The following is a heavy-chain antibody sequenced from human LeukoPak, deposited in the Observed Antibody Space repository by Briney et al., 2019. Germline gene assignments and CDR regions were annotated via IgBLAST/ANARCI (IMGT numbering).Heavy chain of an antibody. CDR2: IKHDGSEK. Sequence: GGSLRLSCAASGFTFSSFWMSWVRQAPGKGLEWVANIKHDGSEKYYVDSVKGRFTISRDNAKNSLYLQMNSLRAEDTAVYYCAELGITMIGGVWGKGTTVTISS. D-gene: IGHD3-10*02. CDR3: AELGITMIGGV. J-gene: IGHJ6*04. V-gene: IGHV3-7*01. CDR1: GFTFSSFW.